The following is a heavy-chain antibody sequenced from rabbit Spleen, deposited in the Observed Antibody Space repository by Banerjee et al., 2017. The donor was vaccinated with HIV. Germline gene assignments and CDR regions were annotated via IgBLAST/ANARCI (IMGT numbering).Heavy chain of an antibody. V-gene: IGHV1S43*01. CDR1: GIDFSSNYY. D-gene: IGHD4-1*01. Sequence: QQQLEESGGGLVKPGGTLTLTCKASGIDFSSNYYMSWVRQAPGKGLEWIASINVGSGSAYYASWAKGRFTISRSTSLNTVTLQMTSLTAADTATYFCARDGISFVSSGWGLTRLDLWGPGTLVT. CDR2: INVGSGSA. J-gene: IGHJ3*01. CDR3: ARDGISFVSSGWGLTRLDL.